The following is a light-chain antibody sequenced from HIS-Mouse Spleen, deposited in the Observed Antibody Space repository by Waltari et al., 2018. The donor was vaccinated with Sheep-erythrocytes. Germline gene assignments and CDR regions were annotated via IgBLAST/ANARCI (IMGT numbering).Light chain of an antibody. J-gene: IGKJ4*01. Sequence: DIQMTQSPSTLSASVGDRVTITCRASQSFSSWLAWYQQKPGKAPKLLIHKASSLERGVPSRFSGSGSRTEFTLTISSLQPDDFATYYCQQYNSYSPLTFGGGTK. CDR3: QQYNSYSPLT. CDR1: QSFSSW. V-gene: IGKV1-5*03. CDR2: KAS.